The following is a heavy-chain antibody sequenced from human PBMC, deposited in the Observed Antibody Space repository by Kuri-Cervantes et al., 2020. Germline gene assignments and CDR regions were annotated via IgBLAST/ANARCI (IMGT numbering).Heavy chain of an antibody. Sequence: GESLKISCAASGFTFSSYSMNWVRQAPGKGLEWVSYISSSSSTIYYADSVKGRFTISRDNAKNSLFLQMNRLRVEDTAVYFCARDKRTRGTFDIWGQGTMVTVSS. J-gene: IGHJ3*02. V-gene: IGHV3-48*04. D-gene: IGHD3-16*01. CDR3: ARDKRTRGTFDI. CDR1: GFTFSSYS. CDR2: ISSSSSTI.